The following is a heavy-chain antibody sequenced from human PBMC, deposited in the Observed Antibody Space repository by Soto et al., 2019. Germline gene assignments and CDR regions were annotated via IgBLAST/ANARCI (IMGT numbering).Heavy chain of an antibody. D-gene: IGHD3-3*01. CDR3: ARDSIDFWSGSSTYWFDP. CDR2: IYYSGST. V-gene: IGHV4-59*01. CDR1: GGCMSSYY. Sequence: ETLALTCNLSGGCMSSYYWSWIRQPPGKGLEWIGYIYYSGSTNYNPSLKSRVTISVDTSKNQFSLKLSSVTAADTAVYYCARDSIDFWSGSSTYWFDPWGQGTLVTVSS. J-gene: IGHJ5*02.